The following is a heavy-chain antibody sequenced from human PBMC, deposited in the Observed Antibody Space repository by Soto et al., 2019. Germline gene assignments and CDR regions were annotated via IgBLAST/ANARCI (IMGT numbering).Heavy chain of an antibody. Sequence: ASVKVSCKASGYTFTGYYMHWVRHAPGQGLEWMGWINPNSGGTNYAQKFQGWVTMTRDTSISTAYMELSRLRSDDTAVYYCARENIAAGLYYYYYYMGVWGKVNTVTVAS. CDR1: GYTFTGYY. J-gene: IGHJ6*03. D-gene: IGHD6-6*01. V-gene: IGHV1-2*04. CDR3: ARENIAAGLYYYYYYMGV. CDR2: INPNSGGT.